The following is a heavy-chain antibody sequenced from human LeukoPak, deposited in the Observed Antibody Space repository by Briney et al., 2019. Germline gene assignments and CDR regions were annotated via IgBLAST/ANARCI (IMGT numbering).Heavy chain of an antibody. Sequence: GGSLRLSCVVSGIIFRDAWMNWVRQAPGKGLEWVSYISSSSSTIYYADSVKGRFTISRDNAKNSLYLQMNSLRDEDTAVYYCARDTGYSYGAPRVDYWGQGTLVTVSS. V-gene: IGHV3-48*02. D-gene: IGHD5-18*01. CDR3: ARDTGYSYGAPRVDY. CDR1: GIIFRDAW. J-gene: IGHJ4*02. CDR2: ISSSSSTI.